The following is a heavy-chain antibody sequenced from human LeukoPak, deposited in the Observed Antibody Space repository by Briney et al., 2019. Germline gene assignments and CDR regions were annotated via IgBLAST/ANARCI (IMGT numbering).Heavy chain of an antibody. CDR3: ARDPGVWQQLVGAALDI. CDR1: GYTFTSHA. J-gene: IGHJ3*02. V-gene: IGHV7-4-1*02. D-gene: IGHD6-13*01. Sequence: GASVKVSCKASGYTFTSHAMNWVRQAPGQGLEWMGWINTNTGNPTYAQGFTGRFVFSLDTSVSTAYLQISSLKAEDTAVYYCARDPGVWQQLVGAALDIWGQGTMVTVSS. CDR2: INTNTGNP.